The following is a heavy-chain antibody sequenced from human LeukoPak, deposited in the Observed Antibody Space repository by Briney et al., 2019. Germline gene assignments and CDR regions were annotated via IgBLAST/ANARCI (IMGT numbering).Heavy chain of an antibody. CDR2: IIPIFGTA. D-gene: IGHD2-2*02. Sequence: ASVKVSCKASGGTFSSYAISWVRQAPGQGLEWIGGIIPIFGTANYAQKFQGRVTITTDESTSTAYMELSSLRSEDTAVYYCARARAGGYCSSTSCFTQNFDYWGQGTLVTVSS. CDR3: ARARAGGYCSSTSCFTQNFDY. V-gene: IGHV1-69*05. CDR1: GGTFSSYA. J-gene: IGHJ4*02.